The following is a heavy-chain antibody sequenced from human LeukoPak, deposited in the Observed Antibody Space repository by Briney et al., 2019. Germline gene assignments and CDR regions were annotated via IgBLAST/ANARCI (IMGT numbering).Heavy chain of an antibody. CDR3: ASGSAYCGGDCYPPYDAFDI. Sequence: ASVKVSCKASGYTFTSYGISWVRQGPGQGLEWMGWISTYTGNTNYAQKLQGRVTMTTDTSTSTAYMELSRLRSDDTAVYYCASGSAYCGGDCYPPYDAFDIWGQGTMVTVSS. D-gene: IGHD2-21*02. CDR1: GYTFTSYG. V-gene: IGHV1-18*01. CDR2: ISTYTGNT. J-gene: IGHJ3*02.